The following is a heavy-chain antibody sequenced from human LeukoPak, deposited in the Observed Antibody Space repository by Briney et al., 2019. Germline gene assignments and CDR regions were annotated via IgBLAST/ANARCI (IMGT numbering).Heavy chain of an antibody. J-gene: IGHJ5*02. CDR1: GGSISSSSYY. CDR3: ARITRGYCSSTSCYTDWFDP. CDR2: IYYSGST. V-gene: IGHV4-39*01. Sequence: SETLSLTCTVSGGSISSSSYYWGWIRQPPGKGPEWIGSIYYSGSTYYNPSLKSRVTISVDTSKNQFSLKLSSVTAADTAVYYCARITRGYCSSTSCYTDWFDPWGQGTLVTVSS. D-gene: IGHD2-2*02.